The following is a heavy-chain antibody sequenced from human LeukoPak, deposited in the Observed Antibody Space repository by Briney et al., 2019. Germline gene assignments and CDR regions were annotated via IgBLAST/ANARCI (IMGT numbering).Heavy chain of an antibody. Sequence: GGSLRLSCAASGFTFSVYNMYWVRQAPGKGLVWVSRIKIDGSSTFYADSVKGRFTISRDNAKNTLYLQMTSLRAEDTAVYYCARLGARSGSYDYWGQGTLVTVSS. J-gene: IGHJ4*02. CDR3: ARLGARSGSYDY. V-gene: IGHV3-74*01. CDR1: GFTFSVYN. D-gene: IGHD3-10*01. CDR2: IKIDGSST.